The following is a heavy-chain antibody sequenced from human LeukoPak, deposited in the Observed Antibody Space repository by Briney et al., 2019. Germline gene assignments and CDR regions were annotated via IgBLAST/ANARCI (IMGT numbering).Heavy chain of an antibody. Sequence: GGSLRLSCEASGFTFSSYAMNWVRQAPGKGLEWVSTISGSGGSTYYADSVKGRFTISRDNSKNTLYLQMNSLRAEDTAVYYCAKGGGGNWFDPWGQGTLVTVSS. CDR3: AKGGGGNWFDP. CDR1: GFTFSSYA. V-gene: IGHV3-23*01. J-gene: IGHJ5*02. CDR2: ISGSGGST. D-gene: IGHD3-16*01.